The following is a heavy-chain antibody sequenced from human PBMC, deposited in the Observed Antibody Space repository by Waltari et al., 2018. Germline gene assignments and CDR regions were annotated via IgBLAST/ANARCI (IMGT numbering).Heavy chain of an antibody. CDR3: ARHWKRNGYRFDP. CDR2: IYYTGTT. V-gene: IGHV4-39*01. Sequence: QLQLQESGPGLMKPSETLYLTCTVSGGSISRSSYYWGWIRQSPGKGLGWIASIYYTGTTYYNPTLESRVTISGDTSKNQFSLRLSSVTAADTAVYYCARHWKRNGYRFDPWGQGTLVTVSS. D-gene: IGHD5-12*01. CDR1: GGSISRSSYY. J-gene: IGHJ5*02.